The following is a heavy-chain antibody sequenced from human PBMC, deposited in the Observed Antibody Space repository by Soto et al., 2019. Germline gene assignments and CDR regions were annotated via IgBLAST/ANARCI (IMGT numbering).Heavy chain of an antibody. Sequence: SVKVSCKASGGTFSSYAISWVRQAPGQGLEWMGGIIPIFGTANYAQKFQGRVTITADESTSTAYMELSSLRSEDTAVYYCARSVRWGVSTSPFDYWGQGTLVTVS. CDR2: IIPIFGTA. D-gene: IGHD3-10*01. J-gene: IGHJ4*02. CDR3: ARSVRWGVSTSPFDY. V-gene: IGHV1-69*13. CDR1: GGTFSSYA.